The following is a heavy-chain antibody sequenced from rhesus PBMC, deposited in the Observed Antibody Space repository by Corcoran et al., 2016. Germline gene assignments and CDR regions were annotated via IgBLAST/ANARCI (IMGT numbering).Heavy chain of an antibody. CDR1: GFTFGSYY. Sequence: EVQLVESGGGLVQPGGSLRLSCTGSGFTFGSYYMYWVRRAPGKGLEWVSAINTGVGSTWYTDSVKGRFTISKENAKNTLYLQMDSLRAEDTAVYDCARESEAAGYFDYWGQGVLVTVSS. V-gene: IGHV3-8*01. CDR3: ARESEAAGYFDY. D-gene: IGHD6-31*01. CDR2: INTGVGST. J-gene: IGHJ4*01.